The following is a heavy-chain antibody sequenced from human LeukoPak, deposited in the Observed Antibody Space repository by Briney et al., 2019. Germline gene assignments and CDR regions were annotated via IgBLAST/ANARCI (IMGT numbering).Heavy chain of an antibody. J-gene: IGHJ4*02. CDR3: ARGLYYDFWSGYWGYFDY. Sequence: ASVTVSCKASGYTFTSYDINWVRQATGQGLEWMGWMNPNSGNTGYAQKFQGRVTITRNTSISTAYMELSSLRSEDTAVYYCARGLYYDFWSGYWGYFDYWGQGTLVTVSS. D-gene: IGHD3-3*01. V-gene: IGHV1-8*03. CDR2: MNPNSGNT. CDR1: GYTFTSYD.